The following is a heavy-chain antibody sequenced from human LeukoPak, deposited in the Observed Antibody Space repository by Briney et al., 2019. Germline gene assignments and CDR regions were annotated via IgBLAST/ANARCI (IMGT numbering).Heavy chain of an antibody. J-gene: IGHJ5*02. CDR1: GFTFSNYG. CDR3: ARDSLHTSSGWFGP. D-gene: IGHD6-19*01. Sequence: QTGGSLRLSCAASGFTFSNYGMHWVRQAPGKGLEWVAIIWYDGSNKYYADSVKGRFTISRDNSKNTLYLKRNSLRAEDTAVYYCARDSLHTSSGWFGPWGQGTLITVSS. CDR2: IWYDGSNK. V-gene: IGHV3-33*01.